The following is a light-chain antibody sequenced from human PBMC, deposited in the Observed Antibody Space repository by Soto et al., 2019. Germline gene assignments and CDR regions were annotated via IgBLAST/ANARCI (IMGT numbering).Light chain of an antibody. CDR3: QQYYSSPLT. Sequence: DIVMTQSPDSLAVSLGERATINCKSSQSVFSSSNTKNCLAWYQQKPGQPPKLLFYWASTRKSWVPDRFSVSESGTDFTLTISSLQADDVAVYYCQQYYSSPLTFGQGTKLAIK. CDR2: WAS. CDR1: QSVFSSSNTKNC. J-gene: IGKJ2*01. V-gene: IGKV4-1*01.